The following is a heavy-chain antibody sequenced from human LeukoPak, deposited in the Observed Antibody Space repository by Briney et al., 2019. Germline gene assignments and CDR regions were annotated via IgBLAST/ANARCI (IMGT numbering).Heavy chain of an antibody. V-gene: IGHV3-74*01. CDR1: GFTFSSYW. Sequence: PGGSLRLSCAASGFTFSSYWMHWVRQAPGKGLVWVSRINSDGSSTSYADSVKGRFTISRDNAKNTLYLQMNSMRAEDTAVYYCARALPYEVEMATIDYWGQGTLVTVSS. CDR2: INSDGSST. CDR3: ARALPYEVEMATIDY. J-gene: IGHJ4*02. D-gene: IGHD5-24*01.